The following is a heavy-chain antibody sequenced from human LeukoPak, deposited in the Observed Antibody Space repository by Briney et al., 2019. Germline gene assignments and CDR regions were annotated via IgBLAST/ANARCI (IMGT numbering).Heavy chain of an antibody. CDR2: ISSSSIYI. CDR3: ARVFHLIDH. Sequence: GGSLRLSCAASGFTFSSYSMNWVRRAPGKGLEWVSSISSSSIYIYYADSVKGRFTTSRDNAKNTLYLQMNSLRVEDTAVYYCARVFHLIDHWGQGTLVTVSS. V-gene: IGHV3-21*01. CDR1: GFTFSSYS. J-gene: IGHJ4*02.